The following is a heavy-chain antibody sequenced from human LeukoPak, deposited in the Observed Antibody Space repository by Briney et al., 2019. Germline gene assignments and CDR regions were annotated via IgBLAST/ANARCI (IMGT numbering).Heavy chain of an antibody. V-gene: IGHV5-51*01. D-gene: IGHD2-15*01. CDR3: ARLGGYCSGGSCWLDH. Sequence: GESLKISYKGSGYSFTSYWIGWVRQMPGKGLEWMGIIYPGDSDTRYSPSFQGQVTISADKSISTAYLQWSSLKASDTAMYYCARLGGYCSGGSCWLDHWGQGTLVTVSS. CDR1: GYSFTSYW. CDR2: IYPGDSDT. J-gene: IGHJ5*02.